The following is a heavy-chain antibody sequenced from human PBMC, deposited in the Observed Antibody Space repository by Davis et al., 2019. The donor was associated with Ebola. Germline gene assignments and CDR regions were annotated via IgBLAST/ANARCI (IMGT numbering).Heavy chain of an antibody. D-gene: IGHD2-15*01. CDR1: GYTFTSYA. J-gene: IGHJ5*02. Sequence: AASVKVSCKASGYTFTSYAISWVRQAPGQGLEWMGGIIPIFGTANYAQKFQGRVTITADKSTSTAYMELSSLRSEDTAVYYCARGGSAYCSGGSCLYNWFDPWGQGTLVTVSS. V-gene: IGHV1-69*06. CDR3: ARGGSAYCSGGSCLYNWFDP. CDR2: IIPIFGTA.